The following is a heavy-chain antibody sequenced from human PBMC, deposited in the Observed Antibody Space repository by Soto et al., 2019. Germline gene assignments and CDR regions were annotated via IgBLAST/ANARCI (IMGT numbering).Heavy chain of an antibody. CDR3: ARHFGILTGLLDY. Sequence: VEAQKSSEKASGWNFSTYWSCPYRQMPGKGLEWMGIIYPGDSDTRYSPSFQGQVTISADKSINTAYLQWSSLKASDTAMYYCARHFGILTGLLDYLGQGSLVTVS. CDR1: GWNFSTYW. J-gene: IGHJ4*02. V-gene: IGHV5-51*01. D-gene: IGHD3-9*01. CDR2: IYPGDSDT.